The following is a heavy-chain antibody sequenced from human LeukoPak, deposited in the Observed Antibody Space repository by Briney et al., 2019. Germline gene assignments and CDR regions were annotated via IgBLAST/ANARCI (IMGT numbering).Heavy chain of an antibody. J-gene: IGHJ4*02. D-gene: IGHD3-10*01. CDR1: GYTFGDYG. V-gene: IGHV3-20*04. Sequence: GGSLRLSCTASGYTFGDYGMSWVRQAPGKGLEWVSGINWNGGSTGYADSVKGRFTISRDNSQNTMYLQMNGLRAEDTAVYYCETWPGAWYGEDYWGQGTLVTVSS. CDR3: ETWPGAWYGEDY. CDR2: INWNGGST.